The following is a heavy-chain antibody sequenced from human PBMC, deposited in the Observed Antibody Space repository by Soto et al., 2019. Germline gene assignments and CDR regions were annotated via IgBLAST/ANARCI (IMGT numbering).Heavy chain of an antibody. D-gene: IGHD3-10*01. CDR3: ARGGSSGTYYAHWNFDL. J-gene: IGHJ2*01. Sequence: EVQLWGLGGGLANLGGPLGPSGEALGLTAGKPNRTWFPRVPGRGLRGASIIYGGGTTYHADSVKGRFSTSRDNSENTLFLQMKSLRAEDTAVYYCARGGSSGTYYAHWNFDLWGRGTLVTVSS. CDR1: GLTAGKPN. V-gene: IGHV3-66*01. CDR2: IYGGGTT.